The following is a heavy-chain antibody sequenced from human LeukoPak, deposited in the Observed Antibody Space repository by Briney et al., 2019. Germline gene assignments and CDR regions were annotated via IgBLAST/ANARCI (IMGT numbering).Heavy chain of an antibody. D-gene: IGHD3-3*01. J-gene: IGHJ5*02. CDR3: ARDIGGINNWFDP. Sequence: VASVKVSCKASGGTFSSYGISWVRQAPGQGLEWMGGIIPIFGTANYAQKFQGRVTITTDESTSTAYMELSSLRSEDTAVYYCARDIGGINNWFDPWGQGTLVTVSS. CDR1: GGTFSSYG. CDR2: IIPIFGTA. V-gene: IGHV1-69*05.